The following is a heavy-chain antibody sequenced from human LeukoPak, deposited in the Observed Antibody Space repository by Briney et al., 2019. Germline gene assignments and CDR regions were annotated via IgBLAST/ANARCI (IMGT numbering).Heavy chain of an antibody. V-gene: IGHV4-59*01. D-gene: IGHD1-26*01. Sequence: SETLSLTRTVSGGSISSYYWSWIRQPPGKGLEWIGYIYYSGSTNYNPSLKSRVTISVDTSKNQFSLKLSSVTAADTAVYYCARWELPTRFDAFDIWGQGTMVTVSS. J-gene: IGHJ3*02. CDR3: ARWELPTRFDAFDI. CDR1: GGSISSYY. CDR2: IYYSGST.